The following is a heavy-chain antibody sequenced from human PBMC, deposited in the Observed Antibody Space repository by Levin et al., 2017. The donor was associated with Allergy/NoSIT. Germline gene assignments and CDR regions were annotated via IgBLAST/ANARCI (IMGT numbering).Heavy chain of an antibody. Sequence: GGSLRLSCVASGFSFSSYGMHWVRQAAGKGLEWVAFIWHAGTRKYYGDSVKGRFTVSGDNAKNTLYLQMNNLRAEDTAVYFCARIPGSPTRWEVLGDAFDIWGQGTIVTVS. J-gene: IGHJ3*02. V-gene: IGHV3-33*01. CDR3: ARIPGSPTRWEVLGDAFDI. CDR2: IWHAGTRK. D-gene: IGHD1-26*01. CDR1: GFSFSSYG.